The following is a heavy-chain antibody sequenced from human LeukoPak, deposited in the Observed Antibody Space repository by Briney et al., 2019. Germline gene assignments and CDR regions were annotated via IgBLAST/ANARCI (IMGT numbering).Heavy chain of an antibody. CDR2: ISYDGSNK. Sequence: GGSLRLSCAASGFTFSSYAMHWVRQAPGKGLEWVAVISYDGSNKYYADSVKGRFTISRDNSKNTLYLQMNSLRAEDTAVYYCASGGYGDYVVGYWGQGTLVTVSS. J-gene: IGHJ4*02. CDR3: ASGGYGDYVVGY. CDR1: GFTFSSYA. V-gene: IGHV3-30-3*01. D-gene: IGHD4-17*01.